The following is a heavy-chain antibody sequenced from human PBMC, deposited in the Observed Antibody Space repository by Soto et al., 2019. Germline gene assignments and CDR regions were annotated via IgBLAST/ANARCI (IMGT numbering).Heavy chain of an antibody. Sequence: SETLSLTCTVSVGSISSGGYSGCWVRQSPGKRLEWIGHIYNSGITYYNPSLKSRVVISIDTSRNQFSLRLNSLTAADRAVYFCARGVTVFGLVSRFWFDPWGQGTVVTVSS. CDR1: VGSISSGGYS. CDR2: IYNSGIT. V-gene: IGHV4-30-4*01. J-gene: IGHJ5*02. CDR3: ARGVTVFGLVSRFWFDP. D-gene: IGHD3-3*01.